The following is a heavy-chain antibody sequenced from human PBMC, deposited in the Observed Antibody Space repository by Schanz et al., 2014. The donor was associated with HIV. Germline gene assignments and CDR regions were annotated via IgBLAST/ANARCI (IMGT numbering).Heavy chain of an antibody. D-gene: IGHD3-16*01. V-gene: IGHV3-23*01. CDR2: ISAGVGTA. CDR1: GFTITSYG. Sequence: EVQLLESGGGLVQPGGSLRLSCAVSGFTITSYGMSWVRQAPGKGLEGVSTISAGVGTASYADSVKGRFTISRDNSKKMLFLQMNRLRAEDTAVYYCAIRTPMISFGAFDIWGRGTMVTVSP. CDR3: AIRTPMISFGAFDI. J-gene: IGHJ3*02.